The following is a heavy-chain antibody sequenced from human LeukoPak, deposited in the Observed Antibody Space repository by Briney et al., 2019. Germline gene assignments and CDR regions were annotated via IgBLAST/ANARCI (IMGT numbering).Heavy chain of an antibody. D-gene: IGHD5-12*01. CDR1: GYTFTSYA. CDR2: INAGNGNT. Sequence: GASVKVSCKASGYTFTSYAMHWVRQAPGQRLEWMGWINAGNGNTKYSQKFQGRVTITRDTSASTAYMELSSLRSEDTAVYYCARVPRWLGDYYFDYWGQGTLVTVSS. V-gene: IGHV1-3*01. J-gene: IGHJ4*02. CDR3: ARVPRWLGDYYFDY.